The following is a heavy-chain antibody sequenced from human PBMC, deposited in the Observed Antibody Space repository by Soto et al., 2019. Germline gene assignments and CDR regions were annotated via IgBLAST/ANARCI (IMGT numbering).Heavy chain of an antibody. D-gene: IGHD1-7*01. CDR2: IYRTGST. V-gene: IGHV4-4*02. CDR1: GGSFTSNNW. J-gene: IGHJ4*02. CDR3: ASRDPGTSVDY. Sequence: QVQLQESGPGLVKPSGTLSLTCAVSGGSFTSNNWWTWVRQPPGQGLEWIGEIYRTGSTNYNPSLTRRGTISLDKSENQFSLKVTSLTAADTAVYYCASRDPGTSVDYWGQGTLVTVSS.